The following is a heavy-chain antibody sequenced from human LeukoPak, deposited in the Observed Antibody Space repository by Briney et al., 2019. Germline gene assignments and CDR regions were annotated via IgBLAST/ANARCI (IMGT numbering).Heavy chain of an antibody. Sequence: GGSLRLSCTASGFTFGDYAMSWVRQAPGKGLEWVSGISGSGDNTYYADSVKGRFTISRDNSKNTLYVQVNSLGTEDTAAYYCAKGSYYDSSGSFYFDYWGQGTLVTVSS. D-gene: IGHD3-22*01. V-gene: IGHV3-23*01. CDR2: ISGSGDNT. CDR1: GFTFGDYA. CDR3: AKGSYYDSSGSFYFDY. J-gene: IGHJ4*02.